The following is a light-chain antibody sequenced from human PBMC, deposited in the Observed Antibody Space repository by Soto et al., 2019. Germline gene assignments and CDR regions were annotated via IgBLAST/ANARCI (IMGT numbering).Light chain of an antibody. CDR1: QSVLSSSNNKNY. CDR3: QQYYSSPIT. CDR2: WAS. Sequence: DIVMTQSPDSLAVSLGERATFNCKSSQSVLSSSNNKNYLAWFQHKPGQPPKQVIYWASTRESGVPDRFSGSGSGTDVTLTISSLQAEDVAVYYFQQYYSSPITFGGGPKVEIK. J-gene: IGKJ4*01. V-gene: IGKV4-1*01.